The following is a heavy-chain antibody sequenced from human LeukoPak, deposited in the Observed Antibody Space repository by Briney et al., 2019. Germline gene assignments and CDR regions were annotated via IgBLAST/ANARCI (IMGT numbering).Heavy chain of an antibody. V-gene: IGHV4-30-4*01. J-gene: IGHJ4*02. CDR1: GGSISSGDYY. CDR2: IYYSGST. D-gene: IGHD6-13*01. Sequence: SSQTLSLTCTVSGGSISSGDYYWRWIRQPPGKALEWIGYIYYSGSTYYNPSLKSRVTISVDTSKNQFSLKLSSVTAADTAVYYCARDGRLWQQPFDYWGQGTLVTVSS. CDR3: ARDGRLWQQPFDY.